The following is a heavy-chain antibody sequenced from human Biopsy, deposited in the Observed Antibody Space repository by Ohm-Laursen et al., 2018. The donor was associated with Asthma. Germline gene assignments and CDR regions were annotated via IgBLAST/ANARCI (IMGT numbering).Heavy chain of an antibody. CDR3: AKVRSDWVITESFDY. J-gene: IGHJ4*02. D-gene: IGHD3-22*01. CDR2: ISWNSATI. CDR1: GFKFDEYT. Sequence: SLRLSCSASGFKFDEYTMHWVRQAPGKGLEWVSGISWNSATIGYADSVEGRFTISRDNAKNSVFLHMDSLRPEDTAFYYCAKVRSDWVITESFDYWGQGVLVTASS. V-gene: IGHV3-9*01.